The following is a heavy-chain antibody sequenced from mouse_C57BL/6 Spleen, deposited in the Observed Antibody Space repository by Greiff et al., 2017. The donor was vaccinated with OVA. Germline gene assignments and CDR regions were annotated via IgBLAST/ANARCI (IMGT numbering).Heavy chain of an antibody. CDR2: IRSKSSNYAT. Sequence: EVQLVESGGGLVQPKGSLKLSCAASGFTFNTYAMHWVRQAPGKGLEWVARIRSKSSNYATYYADSVKDRFTISRDDSQSMLYLQMNNQKTEDTAMYCCVRDGLTGHFDYWGQGTTLTVSS. CDR3: VRDGLTGHFDY. D-gene: IGHD4-1*01. V-gene: IGHV10-3*01. J-gene: IGHJ2*01. CDR1: GFTFNTYA.